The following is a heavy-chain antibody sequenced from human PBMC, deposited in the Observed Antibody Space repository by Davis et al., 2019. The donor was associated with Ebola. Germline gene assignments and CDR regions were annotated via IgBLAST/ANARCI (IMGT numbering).Heavy chain of an antibody. V-gene: IGHV3-23*01. CDR3: AIPDCSGANCYSVYIKN. CDR1: GFTFDDYA. D-gene: IGHD2-15*01. J-gene: IGHJ4*02. Sequence: GESLKISCAASGFTFDDYAMSWVRQAPGKGLEWVSAISGSGGSTYYADSVKGRFTISRDNSKNTLYLQMNSLGAEDTAVYYCAIPDCSGANCYSVYIKNWGQGTLVTVSS. CDR2: ISGSGGST.